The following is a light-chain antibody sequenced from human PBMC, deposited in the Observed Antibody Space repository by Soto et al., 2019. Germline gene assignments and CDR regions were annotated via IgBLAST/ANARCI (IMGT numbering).Light chain of an antibody. CDR3: SSYTITNTYV. CDR2: EVS. J-gene: IGLJ1*01. CDR1: SSDVGSFNR. V-gene: IGLV2-18*02. Sequence: QSALTQPPSVSGSPGQSVAISCTGTSSDVGSFNRVSWYQQPPGTAPKLIISEVSNRPSGVPDRFSGSKSGNTASLTISGLQAEDEADYYCSSYTITNTYVFGTGTKVTGL.